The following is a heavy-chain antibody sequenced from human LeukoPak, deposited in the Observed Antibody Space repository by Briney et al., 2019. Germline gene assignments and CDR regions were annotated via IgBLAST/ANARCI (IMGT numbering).Heavy chain of an antibody. CDR3: ARGPPRIAVAGTVFDY. CDR2: ISTSSSAI. D-gene: IGHD6-19*01. V-gene: IGHV3-48*02. CDR1: GFTFSSYT. Sequence: GGSLRLSCAASGFTFSSYTMNWVRQAPGKGLEWLSYISTSSSAIYYADSVKGRFTISRDNAKNSLYLQMNSLRDEDTAVCYCARGPPRIAVAGTVFDYWGQGTLVTVSS. J-gene: IGHJ4*02.